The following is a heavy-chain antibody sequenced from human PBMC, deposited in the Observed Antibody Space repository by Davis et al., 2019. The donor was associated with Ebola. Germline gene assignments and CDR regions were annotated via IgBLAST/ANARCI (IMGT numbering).Heavy chain of an antibody. CDR3: ARDGHYDSNPLGLDV. J-gene: IGHJ6*02. V-gene: IGHV3-53*01. Sequence: PGGSLRLSCAASGFTVSSNYMSWVRQAPGKGLEWVSVIYSGGSTYYADSVKGRFTISRDNSKNTLYLQMNSLRAEDTAVYYCARDGHYDSNPLGLDVWGQGTTVTVSS. CDR1: GFTVSSNY. D-gene: IGHD3-3*01. CDR2: IYSGGST.